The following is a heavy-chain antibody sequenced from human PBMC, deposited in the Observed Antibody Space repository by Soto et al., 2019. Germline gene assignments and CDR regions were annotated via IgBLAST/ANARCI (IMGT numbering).Heavy chain of an antibody. CDR1: GFTFSDYY. D-gene: IGHD2-2*01. Sequence: PGGSLRLSCAASGFTFSDYYMSWIRQAPGKGLEWVSYISSSGSTIYYADTVKGRFTISRDNAKNSLYLQMNSLRAEDTAVYYCARERNLPVLPTDVVVVPAAPGYWGQGTLVTVSS. CDR3: ARERNLPVLPTDVVVVPAAPGY. J-gene: IGHJ4*02. CDR2: ISSSGSTI. V-gene: IGHV3-11*01.